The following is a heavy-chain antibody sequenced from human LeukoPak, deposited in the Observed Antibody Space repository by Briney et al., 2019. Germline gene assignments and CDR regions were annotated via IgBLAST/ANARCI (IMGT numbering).Heavy chain of an antibody. Sequence: GGSLRLSCAAPGFTFSRNWMYWVRQAPGKGLVWVSRINSDGSSTTYADSVKGRFTISRDNAKNTLYVQMNSLRAEDTAVYYCVTFSSGWGWGQGTLVTVSS. CDR2: INSDGSST. D-gene: IGHD6-19*01. J-gene: IGHJ4*02. V-gene: IGHV3-74*01. CDR1: GFTFSRNW. CDR3: VTFSSGWG.